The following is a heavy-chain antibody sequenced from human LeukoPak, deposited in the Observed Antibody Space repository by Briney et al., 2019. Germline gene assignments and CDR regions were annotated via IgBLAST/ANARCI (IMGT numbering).Heavy chain of an antibody. Sequence: PGGSLRLSCAASGIPFNTYDMYWVRQAPGNGLEWVAVIWYDGSEKLYADSVKGRFTVSRDNSKNTLSLQMNSLRGEDTAVYYCAKGADGFDSWGQGTLVTVSS. V-gene: IGHV3-33*06. J-gene: IGHJ4*02. CDR1: GIPFNTYD. CDR2: IWYDGSEK. CDR3: AKGADGFDS.